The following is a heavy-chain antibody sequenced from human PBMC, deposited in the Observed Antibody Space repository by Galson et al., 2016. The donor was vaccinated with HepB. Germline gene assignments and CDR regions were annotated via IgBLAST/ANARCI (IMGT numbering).Heavy chain of an antibody. CDR1: NYTFSNYG. Sequence: SVKVSCKASNYTFSNYGVTWMRRAPGQGLEWMGWISVYSDNTNYAPKFQGRVTMTTDTSTNTAYMELRSLRPDDTAVYFCARAMRENPLSAHTYWGQGTLVTVSS. D-gene: IGHD2/OR15-2a*01. CDR2: ISVYSDNT. V-gene: IGHV1-18*01. CDR3: ARAMRENPLSAHTY. J-gene: IGHJ4*02.